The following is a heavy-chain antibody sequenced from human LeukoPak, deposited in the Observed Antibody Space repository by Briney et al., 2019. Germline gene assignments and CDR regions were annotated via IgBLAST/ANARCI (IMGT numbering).Heavy chain of an antibody. Sequence: PGGSLRLSCAASGFTFSSYAMSCVHQAPGKGLEWVSAISGSGGSTYYADSVKGRFTISRDNSKNTLYLQMNSLRAEDTAVYYCAKEGRPSSLKDKDIVVVPAALEIYYYYGMDVWGQGTTVTVSS. CDR3: AKEGRPSSLKDKDIVVVPAALEIYYYYGMDV. J-gene: IGHJ6*02. V-gene: IGHV3-23*01. D-gene: IGHD2-2*01. CDR1: GFTFSSYA. CDR2: ISGSGGST.